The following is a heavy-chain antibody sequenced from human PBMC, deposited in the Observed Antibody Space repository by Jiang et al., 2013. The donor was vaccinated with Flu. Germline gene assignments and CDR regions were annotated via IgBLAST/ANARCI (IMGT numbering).Heavy chain of an antibody. D-gene: IGHD3-22*01. CDR1: GFTFSNYA. Sequence: VQLVESGGGLVQPGGSLRLSCAASGFTFSNYAMSWVRQAPGKGLEWVSSISASGGSSNYADSVKGRFTISRDNSKNTLYLQMNTLRAEDTALYYCAKDGYYYDNTIFDYWGQGALVTVSS. CDR2: ISASGGSS. V-gene: IGHV3-23*04. J-gene: IGHJ4*02. CDR3: AKDGYYYDNTIFDY.